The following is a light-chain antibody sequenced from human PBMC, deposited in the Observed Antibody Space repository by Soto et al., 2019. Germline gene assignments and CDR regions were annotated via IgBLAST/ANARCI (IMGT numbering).Light chain of an antibody. Sequence: QSALTQPPSASGSPGQSVTISCTGTSSDGGGYKSVSWYQQHPGKAPKLLIYEVSKRPSGVPDRFSGSKSGNTASLTVSGLQAEDYADYYCSSYAGSNNLMFGGGTKLTVL. CDR3: SSYAGSNNLM. CDR1: SSDGGGYKS. J-gene: IGLJ3*02. V-gene: IGLV2-8*01. CDR2: EVS.